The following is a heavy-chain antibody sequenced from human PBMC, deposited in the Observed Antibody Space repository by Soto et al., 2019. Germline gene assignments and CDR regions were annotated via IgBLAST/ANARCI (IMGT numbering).Heavy chain of an antibody. V-gene: IGHV3-23*01. Sequence: GGSLRLSCAASGFTFSSYAMSWVRQAPGKGLEWVSAISGSGGSTYYADSVKGRFTISRDNSKNTLYLQMNSLRAEDTAVYYCAKDPPLRFLEWLSRGFGYWGQGTLVTVSS. J-gene: IGHJ4*02. CDR1: GFTFSSYA. CDR2: ISGSGGST. D-gene: IGHD3-3*01. CDR3: AKDPPLRFLEWLSRGFGY.